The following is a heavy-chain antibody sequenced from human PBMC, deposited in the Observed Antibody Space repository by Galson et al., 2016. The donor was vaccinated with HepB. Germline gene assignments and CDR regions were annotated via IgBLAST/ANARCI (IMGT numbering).Heavy chain of an antibody. D-gene: IGHD6-19*01. J-gene: IGHJ6*03. CDR2: IYYSGST. Sequence: SETLFLTCTVSGGSISNYYWSWIRQPPGKGLEWIGYIYYSGSTNYNPSLKSRLSISVDKSKNQFSLRLSSVTAADTAVYFCARQSKYRSGWYEAWYYYNMDVWGQGTTVTVSS. CDR1: GGSISNYY. CDR3: ARQSKYRSGWYEAWYYYNMDV. V-gene: IGHV4-59*08.